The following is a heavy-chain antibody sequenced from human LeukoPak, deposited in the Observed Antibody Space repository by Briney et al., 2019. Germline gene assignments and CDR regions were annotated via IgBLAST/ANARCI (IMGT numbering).Heavy chain of an antibody. Sequence: GGSLRLSCAASGFTFSSYWMHWVRQAPGKGLVWVSRINSDGSSTSYADSVKGRFTFSRDNAKNTLYLQMNSLRAEDTAVYYCARMGATSHSFDYWGQGTLVTVSS. CDR2: INSDGSST. CDR1: GFTFSSYW. J-gene: IGHJ4*02. CDR3: ARMGATSHSFDY. V-gene: IGHV3-74*01. D-gene: IGHD1-26*01.